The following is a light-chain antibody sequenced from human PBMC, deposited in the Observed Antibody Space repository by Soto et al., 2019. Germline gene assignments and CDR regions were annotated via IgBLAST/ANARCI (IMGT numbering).Light chain of an antibody. Sequence: IVLTQSPATLSFSPGEEATLSCRASQSIAIYLAWYQQKSGQSPRLLIYDTSNRAPGIPDRFSGSASGTDFTLTISSLEPEVFAVYYCQQRATWPWTFGQGTTVEIK. CDR3: QQRATWPWT. CDR2: DTS. V-gene: IGKV3-11*01. CDR1: QSIAIY. J-gene: IGKJ1*01.